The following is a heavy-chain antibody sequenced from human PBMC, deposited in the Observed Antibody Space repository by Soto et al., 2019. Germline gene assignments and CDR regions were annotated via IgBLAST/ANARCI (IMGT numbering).Heavy chain of an antibody. CDR2: ISHDESNK. J-gene: IGHJ1*01. CDR1: GFTFSTYV. CDR3: AREDESSGYAGTFHR. D-gene: IGHD3-22*01. Sequence: QVQLVESGGGVVQPGRSLRLSCAASGFTFSTYVMHWVRQVPGKGLEWVALISHDESNKQYADYVKGRFTISRDNSKNTLSLQMDSLRAEDTAVYYCAREDESSGYAGTFHRWGQGTLVTVSS. V-gene: IGHV3-30-3*01.